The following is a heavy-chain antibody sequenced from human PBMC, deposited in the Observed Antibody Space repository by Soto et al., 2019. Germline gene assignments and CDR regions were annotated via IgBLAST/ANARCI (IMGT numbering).Heavy chain of an antibody. CDR3: ARGGSSSTNWLDP. V-gene: IGHV5-51*01. Sequence: GESLKISCKGSGYSFTSQWIGWVRQMPGKGLEWMGVIYPDDSETRYSPSFQGQVTISADKSISTAYVQWSGLKASDSAMYYCARGGSSSTNWLDPWGQGTMVTVYS. CDR1: GYSFTSQW. J-gene: IGHJ5*02. D-gene: IGHD6-6*01. CDR2: IYPDDSET.